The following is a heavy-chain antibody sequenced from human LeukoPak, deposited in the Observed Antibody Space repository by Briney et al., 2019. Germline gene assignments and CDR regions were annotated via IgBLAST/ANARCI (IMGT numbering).Heavy chain of an antibody. CDR3: AREQYPYFDY. D-gene: IGHD2-2*02. J-gene: IGHJ4*02. CDR2: IHTSGST. CDR1: GGSISSYS. Sequence: PSETLSLTCTVSGGSISSYSWTWIRQPAGKGLEWIGRIHTSGSTNYNPSLKSRVTMSVDTSKNQFSLKLSSVTAADTAIYYCAREQYPYFDYWGQGTLVTVSS. V-gene: IGHV4-4*07.